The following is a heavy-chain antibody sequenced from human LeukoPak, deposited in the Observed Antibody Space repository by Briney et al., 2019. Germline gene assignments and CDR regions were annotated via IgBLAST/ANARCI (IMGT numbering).Heavy chain of an antibody. CDR2: IYYSGST. J-gene: IGHJ4*02. D-gene: IGHD3-16*01. V-gene: IGHV4-39*01. CDR3: ARKGTLMITFGGGSFDY. CDR1: GGSISSSSYY. Sequence: PSETLSLTCTVSGGSISSSSYYWGWIRQPPGKGLEWIGSIYYSGSTYYNPSLKSRVTISVDTSKNQFSLKLSSVTAADTAVYYCARKGTLMITFGGGSFDYWGQGTLVTVSS.